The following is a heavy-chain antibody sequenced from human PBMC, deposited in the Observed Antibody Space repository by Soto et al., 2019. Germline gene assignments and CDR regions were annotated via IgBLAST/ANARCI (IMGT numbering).Heavy chain of an antibody. CDR3: ARRRAAAYGYNWFDP. Sequence: QVQLQQWGAGLLKPSETLSLTCAVYGGSFRGYYWTWIRQPPGKGLEWIGEINHSGSTNYNPSLKSRVTISVDTSKNQFSLRLSSVTAAATAVYYCARRRAAAYGYNWFDPWGQGTLVTVSS. CDR2: INHSGST. J-gene: IGHJ5*02. D-gene: IGHD6-13*01. CDR1: GGSFRGYY. V-gene: IGHV4-34*01.